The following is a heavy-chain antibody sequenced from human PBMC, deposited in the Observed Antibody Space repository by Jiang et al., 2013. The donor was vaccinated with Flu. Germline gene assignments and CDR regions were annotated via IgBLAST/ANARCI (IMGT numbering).Heavy chain of an antibody. CDR1: GYTFTSYD. CDR3: ARGYYYYDSSGYYPLFDY. CDR2: MNPNSGNT. V-gene: IGHV1-8*02. J-gene: IGHJ4*02. Sequence: VKVSCKASGYTFTSYDINWVRQATGQGLEWMGWMNPNSGNTGYAQKFQGRVTMTRNTSVSTAYMELSSLRSEDTAVYYCARGYYYYDSSGYYPLFDYWGQGTLVTVSS. D-gene: IGHD3-22*01.